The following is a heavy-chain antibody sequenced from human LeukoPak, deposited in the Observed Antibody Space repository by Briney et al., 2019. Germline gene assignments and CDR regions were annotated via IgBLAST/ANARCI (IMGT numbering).Heavy chain of an antibody. Sequence: GGSLRLSCAASGFTVSSNYISWVRQAPGKGLEWVSVIYSGGTTYYADSVKGRFTISRDNSKNTLYFQMNSLRGEDTAVYYCARDEGCSGGTCDRAFDVWGPGTMVTVSS. CDR1: GFTVSSNY. V-gene: IGHV3-53*01. J-gene: IGHJ3*01. CDR2: IYSGGTT. CDR3: ARDEGCSGGTCDRAFDV. D-gene: IGHD2-15*01.